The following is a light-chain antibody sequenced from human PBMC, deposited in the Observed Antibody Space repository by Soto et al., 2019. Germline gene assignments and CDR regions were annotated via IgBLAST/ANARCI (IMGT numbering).Light chain of an antibody. CDR2: DAS. CDR3: QQYVDLPPT. J-gene: IGKJ4*01. Sequence: DIQMTQSPSSLSASVGDRVTISCQESQDINNYLNWYQQKPGKAPKLLIYDASKLETGVPSRFSGSGSGTAFTFTISSLQPEDIATYYCQQYVDLPPTFGGGTKVEIK. V-gene: IGKV1-33*01. CDR1: QDINNY.